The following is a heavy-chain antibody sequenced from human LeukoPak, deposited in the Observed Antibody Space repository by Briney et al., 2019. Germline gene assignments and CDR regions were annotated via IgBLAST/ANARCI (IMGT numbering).Heavy chain of an antibody. Sequence: SETLSLTCAVSGGSISSGGYSWSWIRQPPGKGLEWIGYIYHSGSTYYNPSLTSRVTISVDRSKNQFSLKLSSVTAADTAVYYCARGDGDYGGVDYWGQGTLVTVSS. CDR2: IYHSGST. J-gene: IGHJ4*02. CDR1: GGSISSGGYS. V-gene: IGHV4-30-2*01. CDR3: ARGDGDYGGVDY. D-gene: IGHD4-17*01.